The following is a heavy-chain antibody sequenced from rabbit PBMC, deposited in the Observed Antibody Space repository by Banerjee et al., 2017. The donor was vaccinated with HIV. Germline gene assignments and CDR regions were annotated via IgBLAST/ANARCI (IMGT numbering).Heavy chain of an antibody. CDR1: GFDFSGGYY. Sequence: QEQLVESGGGLVQPEGSLTLTCKASGFDFSGGYYMCWVRQAPGKGLEWIACIDGGDNTYYASWAKGRFTNSKASSTTVTLQMTSLTAADTANYFCARDSGWTYFNLWGPETLVTV. CDR3: ARDSGWTYFNL. J-gene: IGHJ4*01. D-gene: IGHD4-1*01. CDR2: IDGGDNT. V-gene: IGHV1S45*01.